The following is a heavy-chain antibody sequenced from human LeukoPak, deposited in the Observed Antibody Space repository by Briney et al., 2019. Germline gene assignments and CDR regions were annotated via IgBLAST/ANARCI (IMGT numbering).Heavy chain of an antibody. CDR3: ARVMGNYGSGSYPLEYYYYMDV. J-gene: IGHJ6*03. Sequence: GGSLRLSCAASGFTFSSYAMHWVRQAPGKGLEWVAVISYDGSNKYYADSVKGRFTISRDNSKNTLYLQMNSLRAEDTAVYYCARVMGNYGSGSYPLEYYYYMDVWGKGTTVTVSS. CDR1: GFTFSSYA. D-gene: IGHD3-10*01. V-gene: IGHV3-30*04. CDR2: ISYDGSNK.